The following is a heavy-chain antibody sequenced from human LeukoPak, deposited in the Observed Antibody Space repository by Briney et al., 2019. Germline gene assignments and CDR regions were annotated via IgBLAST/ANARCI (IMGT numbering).Heavy chain of an antibody. CDR3: SRHPVH. V-gene: IGHV4-39*01. CDR2: ISHSGGA. J-gene: IGHJ4*02. CDR1: GDSVNSTSFF. Sequence: SETLSLTCTVAGDSVNSTSFFRGWIRQPPGKGLEWIGSISHSGGAYYNPSLKSRLTMSVDTSKNQFSLRVDSVTAADTAVYYCSRHPVHWGQGTLVTVSS.